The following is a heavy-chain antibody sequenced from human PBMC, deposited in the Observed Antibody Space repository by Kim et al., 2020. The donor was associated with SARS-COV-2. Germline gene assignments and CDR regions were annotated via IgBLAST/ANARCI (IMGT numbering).Heavy chain of an antibody. D-gene: IGHD1-1*01. CDR2: ISGSGGST. CDR3: AKTLRPSVNWNDGGGWFDP. V-gene: IGHV3-23*01. CDR1: GFTFSSYA. Sequence: GGSLRLSCAASGFTFSSYAMSWVRQAPGKGLEWVSAISGSGGSTYYADSVKGRFTISRDNSKNTLYLQMNSLRAEDTAVYYCAKTLRPSVNWNDGGGWFDPWGQGTLVTVSS. J-gene: IGHJ5*02.